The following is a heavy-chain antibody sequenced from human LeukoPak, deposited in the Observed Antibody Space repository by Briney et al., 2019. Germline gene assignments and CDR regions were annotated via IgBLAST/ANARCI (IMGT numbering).Heavy chain of an antibody. CDR1: GYSFTSYW. CDR2: IYPGDSDT. D-gene: IGHD3-10*01. CDR3: ARGGSTMVTPYYFDY. J-gene: IGHJ4*02. Sequence: GESLKISCKGSGYSFTSYWIGWVRQMPGKGLEWMGIIYPGDSDTRYSPSFQGQVTISADNSISTAYLQWSSLKASDTAMYYCARGGSTMVTPYYFDYWGQGTLVTVSS. V-gene: IGHV5-51*01.